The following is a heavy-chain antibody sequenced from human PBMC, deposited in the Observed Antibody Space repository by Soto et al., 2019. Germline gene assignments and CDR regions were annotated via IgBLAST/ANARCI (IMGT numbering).Heavy chain of an antibody. Sequence: EVQLVESGGGLIQPGGSLRLSCAVSGFTVSNNYMSWVRQAPGKGLEGVSVIYSGGYTAYGDSVKGRFTISRDNSKNTFYFKMNGLGDDDAGFYYRADSRGGGGYGGQGTLVTVSS. V-gene: IGHV3-53*01. CDR3: ADSRGGGGY. CDR1: GFTVSNNY. CDR2: IYSGGYT. J-gene: IGHJ4*02. D-gene: IGHD3-10*01.